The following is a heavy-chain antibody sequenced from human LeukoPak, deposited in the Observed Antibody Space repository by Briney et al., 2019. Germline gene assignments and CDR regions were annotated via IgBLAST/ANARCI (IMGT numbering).Heavy chain of an antibody. Sequence: SETLPLTCTVSGGSISSSSYYWGWIRQPPGKGLEWIGSIYYSGSTYYNPSLKSRVTISVDTSKNQFSLKLSSVTAADTAVYYCARQSEEGYCSSTRCGDFDYWGQGTLVTVSS. CDR2: IYYSGST. J-gene: IGHJ4*02. CDR1: GGSISSSSYY. V-gene: IGHV4-39*01. CDR3: ARQSEEGYCSSTRCGDFDY. D-gene: IGHD2-2*01.